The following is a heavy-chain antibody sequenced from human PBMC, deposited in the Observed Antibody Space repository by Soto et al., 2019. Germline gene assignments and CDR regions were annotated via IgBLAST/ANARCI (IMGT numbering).Heavy chain of an antibody. CDR2: ISGSGGST. CDR1: GFTFSSYA. J-gene: IGHJ4*02. V-gene: IGHV3-23*01. Sequence: GGSLRLSCAASGFTFSSYAMSWVRQAPGKGLEWVSAISGSGGSTYYADSVKGRFTISRDNSKNTLYLQMNSLRAEDTAVYYCAKSLLQSDYLSMGSFDYWGQGTLVTVSS. D-gene: IGHD1-26*01. CDR3: AKSLLQSDYLSMGSFDY.